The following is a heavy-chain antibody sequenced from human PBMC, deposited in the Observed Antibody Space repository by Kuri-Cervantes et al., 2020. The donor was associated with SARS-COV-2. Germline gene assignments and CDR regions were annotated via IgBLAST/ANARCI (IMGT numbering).Heavy chain of an antibody. D-gene: IGHD4-17*01. J-gene: IGHJ4*02. CDR3: ARVGDRTSTKFDY. CDR2: IYYSGST. Sequence: SETLSLTCTVSGGSISSSSYYWGWIRQPPGKGLEWIGSIYYSGSTYYNPSLKSRVTISVDTSKNQFSLKLSSVTAADTAVYYCARVGDRTSTKFDYWGQGTLVTVSS. CDR1: GGSISSSSYY. V-gene: IGHV4-39*07.